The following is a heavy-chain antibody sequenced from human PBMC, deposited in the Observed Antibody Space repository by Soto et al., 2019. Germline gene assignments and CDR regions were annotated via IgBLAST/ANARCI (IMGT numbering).Heavy chain of an antibody. Sequence: GASVKVSCKASGFTFTSSAMQWVRQARGQRLEWIGWIVVGSGNTNYAQKLKERVTITRDMSTSTAYMELSSLRSEDTAVYYCACRSREYGSVYYYYGMDVWGQGTTVTVSS. CDR3: ACRSREYGSVYYYYGMDV. CDR1: GFTFTSSA. V-gene: IGHV1-58*02. CDR2: IVVGSGNT. D-gene: IGHD3-10*01. J-gene: IGHJ6*02.